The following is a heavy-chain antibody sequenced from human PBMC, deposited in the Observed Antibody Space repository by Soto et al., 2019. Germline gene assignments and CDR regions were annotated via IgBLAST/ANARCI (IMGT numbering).Heavy chain of an antibody. CDR2: INSDGSST. V-gene: IGHV3-74*01. Sequence: GGSLRLSCAASGFTFSSYWMHWVRQAPGKGLVWVSRINSDGSSTSYADSVKGRFTISRDNAKNTLYLQMNSLRAEDTAVYYCATSQWGSSSLYFKPDWYFDLWGRGTLVTVSS. D-gene: IGHD6-13*01. J-gene: IGHJ2*01. CDR3: ATSQWGSSSLYFKPDWYFDL. CDR1: GFTFSSYW.